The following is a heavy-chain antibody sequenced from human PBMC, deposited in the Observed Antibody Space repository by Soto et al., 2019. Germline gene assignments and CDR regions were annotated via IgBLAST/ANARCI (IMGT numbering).Heavy chain of an antibody. CDR1: GYTFTSYY. CDR3: ATAEGVAGPYYFDY. Sequence: ASVKVSCKASGYTFTSYYMHWVRQAPGQGLEWMGIINSSGGSTSYAQKFQGRVTMTMDTSTSTVYMELSSLRSEDTAVYYCATAEGVAGPYYFDYWGQGTLVTVSS. J-gene: IGHJ4*02. V-gene: IGHV1-46*01. CDR2: INSSGGST. D-gene: IGHD6-19*01.